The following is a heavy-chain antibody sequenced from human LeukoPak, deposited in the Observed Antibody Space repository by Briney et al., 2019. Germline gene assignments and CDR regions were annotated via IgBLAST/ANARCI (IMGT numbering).Heavy chain of an antibody. CDR2: IYTSGST. CDR1: GGSISSGSYY. Sequence: SETLSLTCTVSGGSISSGSYYWSWIRQPAGKGLEWIGRIYTSGSTNYNPSLKSRVTISVDTSKNQFSLKLSSVTAADTAVYYCARESGYSSSWPKGGLTDWGQGTLVTVSS. J-gene: IGHJ4*02. V-gene: IGHV4-61*02. D-gene: IGHD6-13*01. CDR3: ARESGYSSSWPKGGLTD.